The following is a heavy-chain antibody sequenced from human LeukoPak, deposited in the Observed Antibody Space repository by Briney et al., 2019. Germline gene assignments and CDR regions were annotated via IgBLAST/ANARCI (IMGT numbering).Heavy chain of an antibody. CDR1: GGSISSSSYY. D-gene: IGHD5-18*01. CDR3: ARRRRIGRYSYGCLDY. V-gene: IGHV4-39*01. J-gene: IGHJ4*02. Sequence: SETLSLTCTVSGGSISSSSYYWGWIRQPPRKGLEWIGSIYYSGSTYYNPSLKSRVTISVDTSKNQFSLKLSSVTAADTAVYYCARRRRIGRYSYGCLDYWGQGTLVTVSS. CDR2: IYYSGST.